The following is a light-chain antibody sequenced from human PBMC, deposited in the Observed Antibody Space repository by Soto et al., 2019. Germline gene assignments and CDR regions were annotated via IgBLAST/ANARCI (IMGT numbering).Light chain of an antibody. V-gene: IGLV1-51*01. CDR3: GTWDSSLSGVV. CDR2: AND. Sequence: QSVLTQPPSVSAAPGQKVTISCSGSNSNIGDNLVSWYQQLPGTVPKLLIYANDERPSGIPDRFSGSKSGTSATLGITGLQTGDEADYYCGTWDSSLSGVVFGGGTKLTVL. J-gene: IGLJ2*01. CDR1: NSNIGDNL.